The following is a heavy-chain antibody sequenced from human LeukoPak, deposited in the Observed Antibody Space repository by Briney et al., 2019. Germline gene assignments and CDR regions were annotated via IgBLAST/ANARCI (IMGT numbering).Heavy chain of an antibody. CDR3: ARALGSSSRYTSHPYFQH. CDR2: ISSSSSYI. D-gene: IGHD6-13*01. V-gene: IGHV3-21*01. J-gene: IGHJ1*01. CDR1: GFTFSSYW. Sequence: GGSLRLSCAASGFTFSSYWMSWVRQAPGKGLEWVSSISSSSSYIYYADSVKGRFTISRDNAKNSLYLQMNSLRAEDTAVYYCARALGSSSRYTSHPYFQHWGQGTLVTVSS.